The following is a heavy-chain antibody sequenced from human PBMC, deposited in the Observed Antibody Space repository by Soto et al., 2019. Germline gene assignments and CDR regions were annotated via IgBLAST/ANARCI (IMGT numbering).Heavy chain of an antibody. CDR2: IKQDGSEK. CDR3: ATERGSGVPEENWFDS. V-gene: IGHV3-7*01. J-gene: IGHJ5*01. CDR1: GFTFSSYW. Sequence: EVQLVESGGGLVQPGGSLSLSCAASGFTFSSYWMSWVRQAPGKGLEWVAHIKQDGSEKYYVDSVKGRFTISRDNAKNSLSLQMNSLRAEDTAVYDCATERGSGVPEENWFDSWGQGTLVTVSS. D-gene: IGHD3-10*01.